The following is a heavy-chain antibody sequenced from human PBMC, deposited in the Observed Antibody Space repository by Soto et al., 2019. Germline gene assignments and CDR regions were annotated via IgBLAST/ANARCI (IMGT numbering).Heavy chain of an antibody. V-gene: IGHV4-38-2*01. Sequence: LPRAFAVSGYSTRSGYYWGWIWQPLGKGLEWIGSIYHSGSTYYNPSLKSRVTISVDTSKNQFSLKLSSVTAADTAVYYCARMGSNLNWFDPWGQGTLVTVSS. CDR2: IYHSGST. CDR3: ARMGSNLNWFDP. J-gene: IGHJ5*02. D-gene: IGHD1-26*01. CDR1: GYSTRSGYY.